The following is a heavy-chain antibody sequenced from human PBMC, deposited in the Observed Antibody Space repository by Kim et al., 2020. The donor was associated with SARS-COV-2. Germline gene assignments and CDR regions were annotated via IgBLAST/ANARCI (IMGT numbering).Heavy chain of an antibody. CDR3: ASLSITIFPDY. CDR2: ISYDGSNK. J-gene: IGHJ4*02. Sequence: GGSRRLSCAASGFTFSSYAMHWVRQAPGKGLEWVAVISYDGSNKYYADSVKGRFTISRDNSKNTLYLQMNSLRAEDTAVYYCASLSITIFPDYWGQGTLVTVSS. CDR1: GFTFSSYA. V-gene: IGHV3-30-3*01. D-gene: IGHD3-9*01.